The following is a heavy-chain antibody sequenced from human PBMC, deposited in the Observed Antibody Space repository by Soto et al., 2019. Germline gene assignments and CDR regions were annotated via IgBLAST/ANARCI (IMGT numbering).Heavy chain of an antibody. Sequence: EVQLVESGGGLVKPGGSLRLSCAASGFTFSSYSMNWVRQALGKGLEWVSSISSSSSYIYYADSVKGRFTISRDNAKNSLYLQMNSLRAEDTAVYYCARDTLEGRSCSGGSCYPGFGVNAFDIWRQGTMVTVSS. V-gene: IGHV3-21*01. CDR3: ARDTLEGRSCSGGSCYPGFGVNAFDI. CDR1: GFTFSSYS. J-gene: IGHJ3*02. CDR2: ISSSSSYI. D-gene: IGHD2-15*01.